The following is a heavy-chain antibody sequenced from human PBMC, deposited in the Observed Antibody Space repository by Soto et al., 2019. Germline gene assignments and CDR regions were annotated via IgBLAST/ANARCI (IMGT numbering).Heavy chain of an antibody. D-gene: IGHD2-21*02. V-gene: IGHV2-5*02. CDR3: IQSRCGGDCLQSYASYYYYGMDV. CDR2: IYWDDDK. Sequence: QITLKESGPTLVKPTQTLTLTCTFSAFSLSTGGVGVGWIRQPPGKALEWLALIYWDDDKRYSPSLRSRLTNTKSTSKHQVVLTMTNMDPVDTATYYCIQSRCGGDCLQSYASYYYYGMDVWGQGTTVTVSS. CDR1: AFSLSTGGVG. J-gene: IGHJ6*02.